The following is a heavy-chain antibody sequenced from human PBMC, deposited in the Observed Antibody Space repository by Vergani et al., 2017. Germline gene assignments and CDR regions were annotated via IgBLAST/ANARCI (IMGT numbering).Heavy chain of an antibody. V-gene: IGHV3-48*03. CDR3: ARRVIAAARDY. CDR1: GFTFSSYE. CDR2: ISSSGSTI. J-gene: IGHJ4*02. Sequence: EVQLVESGGGLVQPGGSLRLSCAASGFTFSSYEMNWVRQAPGKGLEWVSYISSSGSTIYYADSVKGRFTISRDNAKNSLYLQMNSLRAEDTAVYYCARRVIAAARDYWGQGTLVTVSS. D-gene: IGHD6-13*01.